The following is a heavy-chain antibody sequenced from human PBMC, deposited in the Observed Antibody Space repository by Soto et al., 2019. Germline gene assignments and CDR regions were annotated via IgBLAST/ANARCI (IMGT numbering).Heavy chain of an antibody. CDR2: TYPGDSET. CDR3: ARLLDSWGEPHYFDS. D-gene: IGHD3-16*01. Sequence: GESLKISCQASGYTFSSNWIGWVRQMPGKGLEWMGITYPGDSETRYSPSFQGQVTISADRSFNTAYLQWASLQASDTAIYYRARLLDSWGEPHYFDSWGQGTMVTVSS. CDR1: GYTFSSNW. J-gene: IGHJ4*02. V-gene: IGHV5-51*01.